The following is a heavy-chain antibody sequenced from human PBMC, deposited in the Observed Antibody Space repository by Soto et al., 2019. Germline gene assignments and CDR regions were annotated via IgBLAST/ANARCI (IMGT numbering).Heavy chain of an antibody. CDR2: ISRSSTHI. Sequence: PVGSLRLSCAAFGFTLSDYSMNWVRQAPGKGLEWIASISRSSTHINYSDSVKGRFTISRANGNNSLSLLMSSLGAEDTAVYYCARDVRLFDFWGPGTLVTVSS. CDR1: GFTLSDYS. J-gene: IGHJ4*02. CDR3: ARDVRLFDF. V-gene: IGHV3-21*01.